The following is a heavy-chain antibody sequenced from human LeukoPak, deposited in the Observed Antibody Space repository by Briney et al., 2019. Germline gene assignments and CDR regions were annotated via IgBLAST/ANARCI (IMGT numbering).Heavy chain of an antibody. D-gene: IGHD3-3*01. J-gene: IGHJ4*02. CDR2: ISSSGTTI. Sequence: GGSLRLSCEASGFTFSTYEMNWVRQAPGKGLEWVSYISSSGTTIYYADSVKGRFTISSDIASNSLYLQMNSLRAEDTAVYYCARESGEGYWGQGTLVTVSS. V-gene: IGHV3-48*03. CDR3: ARESGEGY. CDR1: GFTFSTYE.